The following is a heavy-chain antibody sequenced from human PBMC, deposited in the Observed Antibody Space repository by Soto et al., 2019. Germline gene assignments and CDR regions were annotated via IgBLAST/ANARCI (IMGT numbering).Heavy chain of an antibody. CDR1: GFTFSSYA. Sequence: GGSLRLSCAASGFTFSSYAMHWVRQAPGKGLEWVAVISYDGSNKYYADSVKGRFTISRDNSKNTLYLQMNSLRAEDTAVYYCARARLPSYYDFWSGYSLWLPGGMDVWGQGTTVTVSS. CDR3: ARARLPSYYDFWSGYSLWLPGGMDV. J-gene: IGHJ6*02. CDR2: ISYDGSNK. V-gene: IGHV3-30-3*01. D-gene: IGHD3-3*01.